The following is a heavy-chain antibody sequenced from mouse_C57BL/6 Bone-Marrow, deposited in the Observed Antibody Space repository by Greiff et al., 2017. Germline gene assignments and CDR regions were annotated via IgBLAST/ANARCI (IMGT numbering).Heavy chain of an antibody. CDR1: GYTFTSYW. Sequence: QVQLQQPGAELVKPGASVKMSCKASGYTFTSYWITWVKQRPGQGLEWIGDIYPGSGCTNYNEKFKSKATLTVDTSSSTAYMQLSSLTSEDSAVYYCARVSFYYGFTWFAYWGQGTLVTVSA. J-gene: IGHJ3*01. D-gene: IGHD2-2*01. CDR2: IYPGSGCT. CDR3: ARVSFYYGFTWFAY. V-gene: IGHV1-55*01.